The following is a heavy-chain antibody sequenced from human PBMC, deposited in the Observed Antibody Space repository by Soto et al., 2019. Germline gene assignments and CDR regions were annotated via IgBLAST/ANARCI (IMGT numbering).Heavy chain of an antibody. CDR3: ARGAPYGSGSYYKD. CDR1: GFTVSSNY. D-gene: IGHD3-10*01. Sequence: EVQMVETGGGLIQPGGSLRLSCADSGFTVSSNYMSWVRQAPGKGLEWVSVIYSAGSTYYADSVKGRFTISRDNSKNTLYLQMNSLRVEDTAVYYCARGAPYGSGSYYKDWGQGTLVTVSS. V-gene: IGHV3-53*02. J-gene: IGHJ1*01. CDR2: IYSAGST.